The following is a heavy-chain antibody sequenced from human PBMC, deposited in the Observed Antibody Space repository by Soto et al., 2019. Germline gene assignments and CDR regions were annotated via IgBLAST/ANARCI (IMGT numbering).Heavy chain of an antibody. D-gene: IGHD3-22*01. CDR1: GGTFSSYA. J-gene: IGHJ4*02. CDR3: AREGDYYDSSGHLDY. V-gene: IGHV1-69*01. Sequence: SVKVYCKSSGGTFSSYAISWVRQAPGQVLEWMGGIIPIFGTANYAQKFQGRVTITADESTSTAYMELSSLRSEDTAVYYCAREGDYYDSSGHLDYWGQGTLVTVSS. CDR2: IIPIFGTA.